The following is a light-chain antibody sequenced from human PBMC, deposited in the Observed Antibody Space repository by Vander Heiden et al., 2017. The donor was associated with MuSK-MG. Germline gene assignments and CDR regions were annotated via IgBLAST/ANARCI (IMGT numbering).Light chain of an antibody. CDR3: QQSYSTPGIT. J-gene: IGKJ4*01. V-gene: IGKV1-39*01. CDR2: AAS. CDR1: QGISSY. Sequence: DIQMTQSPSSLSASVGDRVTITCRASQGISSYLNWYQQKPGKAPKLLIYAASSLQSGVPSRFSGSGSGTDFTLTISSLQPEDFATYYCQQSYSTPGITFGGGTKVEIK.